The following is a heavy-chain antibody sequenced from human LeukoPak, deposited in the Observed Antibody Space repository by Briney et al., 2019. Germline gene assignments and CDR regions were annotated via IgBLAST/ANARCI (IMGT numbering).Heavy chain of an antibody. J-gene: IGHJ5*02. D-gene: IGHD1-14*01. V-gene: IGHV1-58*02. CDR1: GFTFGTST. Sequence: SVKVSCKTSGFTFGTSTIQWVRQAPGQGLEWIGWIVVSSGYREYAQKLQKRVTITTDMSTSTSYLELRGLEFEDTAVYYCAAERYEGQCCCFDPWGQGTLVTVSS. CDR3: AAERYEGQCCCFDP. CDR2: IVVSSGYR.